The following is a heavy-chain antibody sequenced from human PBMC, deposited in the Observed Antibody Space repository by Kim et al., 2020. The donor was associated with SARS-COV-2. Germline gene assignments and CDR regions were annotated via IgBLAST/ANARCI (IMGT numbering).Heavy chain of an antibody. CDR2: IYYSGST. CDR1: GGSISSGDYY. V-gene: IGHV4-30-4*01. CDR3: ARGSSSTSWDDAFDI. J-gene: IGHJ3*02. D-gene: IGHD2-2*01. Sequence: SETLSLTCTVSGGSISSGDYYWSWIRQPPGKGLEWIGYIYYSGSTYYNPSLKSRVTISVDTSKNQFSLKLSSVTAADTAVYYCARGSSSTSWDDAFDIWGQGTMVTVSS.